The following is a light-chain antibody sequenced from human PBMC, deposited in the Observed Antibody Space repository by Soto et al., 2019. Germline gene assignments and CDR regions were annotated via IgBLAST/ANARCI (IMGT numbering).Light chain of an antibody. CDR1: QSVDSAF. V-gene: IGKV3-20*01. CDR2: GAS. J-gene: IGKJ1*01. CDR3: QQYASSLT. Sequence: EIVLTQSPGSLSLSLGERATLSCRASQSVDSAFFAWYQQKPGQPPRLLMYGASRRATGIPDRFSGSGSGTDLTLTISRLDPEDFAVYYCQQYASSLTFGQGTKVEI.